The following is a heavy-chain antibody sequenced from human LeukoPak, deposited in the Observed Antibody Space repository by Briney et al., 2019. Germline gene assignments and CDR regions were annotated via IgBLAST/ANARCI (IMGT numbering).Heavy chain of an antibody. D-gene: IGHD2-2*01. Sequence: SETLSLTCTVSGGSISSYYWSWIRQPPGKGLEWIGYIYYSGSTNYNPSLKSRVTISVDTSKNQFSLKLSSVTAADTAVYYCARLRRDPYILGSSTSGFGCVWFDPWGQGTLVTVSS. CDR2: IYYSGST. CDR3: ARLRRDPYILGSSTSGFGCVWFDP. J-gene: IGHJ5*02. CDR1: GGSISSYY. V-gene: IGHV4-59*08.